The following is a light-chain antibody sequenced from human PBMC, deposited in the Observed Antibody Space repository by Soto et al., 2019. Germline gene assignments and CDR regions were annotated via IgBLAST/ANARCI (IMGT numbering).Light chain of an antibody. CDR1: QSVRSS. CDR3: QESSCPPWP. V-gene: IGKV3-15*01. CDR2: AAS. Sequence: KMVKMSPGALSVKKGERATLFCRASQSVRSSLAWYQQKPGQAPRLLIYAASSLQSGVPSRFSGSGSGTDFTLTISSLQPEDFARYYCQESSCPPWPFGQGT. J-gene: IGKJ1*01.